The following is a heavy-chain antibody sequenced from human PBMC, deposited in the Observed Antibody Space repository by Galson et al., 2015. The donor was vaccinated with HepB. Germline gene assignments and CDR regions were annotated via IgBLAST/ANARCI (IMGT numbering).Heavy chain of an antibody. CDR3: ARGYSWATFHI. D-gene: IGHD1-20*01. Sequence: SVKVSCKASGYTFTGHYMHWVRQAPGQDLEWMGWINPNSGDTNFAQKFQGRITMTRATSISTAYMELSSLRSDDTAVYYCARGYSWATFHICGQGTVGTVSS. CDR1: GYTFTGHY. V-gene: IGHV1-2*02. CDR2: INPNSGDT. J-gene: IGHJ3*02.